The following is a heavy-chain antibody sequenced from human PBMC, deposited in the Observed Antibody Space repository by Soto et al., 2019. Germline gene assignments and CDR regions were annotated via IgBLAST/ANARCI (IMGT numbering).Heavy chain of an antibody. CDR1: GGTFSSYA. V-gene: IGHV1-69*12. CDR2: IIPIFGTA. J-gene: IGHJ3*02. D-gene: IGHD3-16*01. CDR3: AREGGDATGDDAFDI. Sequence: QVQLVQSGAEVKKPGSSVKVSCKASGGTFSSYAISWVRQAPGQGLEWMGGIIPIFGTANYAQKFQGRVRIXXDXSMXTAYMELSSLRSEDTAVYYCAREGGDATGDDAFDIWGQGTMVTVSS.